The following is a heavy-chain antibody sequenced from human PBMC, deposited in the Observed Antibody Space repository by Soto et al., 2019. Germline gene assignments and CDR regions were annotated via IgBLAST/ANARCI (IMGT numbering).Heavy chain of an antibody. CDR3: ARTHVAGAAPWYYFDY. J-gene: IGHJ4*02. V-gene: IGHV2-70*01. D-gene: IGHD1-26*01. CDR1: GFSLSTSGMS. Sequence: GSGPTLVNPTQTLTLTCTFSGFSLSTSGMSVSWIRQPPGKALEWLALIDWDDDKYYITSLKTRLTIPKDTSKNQVVLTMTNMDPVDTASYFCARTHVAGAAPWYYFDYWGQGTLVTVSS. CDR2: IDWDDDK.